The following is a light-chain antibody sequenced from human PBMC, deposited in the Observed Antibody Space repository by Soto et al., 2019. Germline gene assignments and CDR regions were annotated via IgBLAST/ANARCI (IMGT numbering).Light chain of an antibody. J-gene: IGKJ1*01. V-gene: IGKV3-11*01. Sequence: EIGLTQSPATLSLSPGDRATLSCRASQSFGNYLAWYQHKPGQAPCRLIYDTSTRATGIPARFSGSGSGTDVTLTIRSLEPDDFAVYYFQQRAYWPRKFGQGTKLESK. CDR3: QQRAYWPRK. CDR2: DTS. CDR1: QSFGNY.